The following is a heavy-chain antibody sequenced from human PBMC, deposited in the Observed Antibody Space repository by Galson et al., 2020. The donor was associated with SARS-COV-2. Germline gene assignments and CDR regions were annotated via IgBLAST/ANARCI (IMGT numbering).Heavy chain of an antibody. Sequence: GESLKISCAASGFTFSSYDMHWVRQATGKGLEWVSAIGTAGDTYYPGSVKGRFTISRENAKNSLYLQMNSLRAGDTAVYYCARVLYSSGWPLYWYFDLWGRGTLVTVSS. J-gene: IGHJ2*01. CDR3: ARVLYSSGWPLYWYFDL. CDR2: IGTAGDT. CDR1: GFTFSSYD. D-gene: IGHD6-19*01. V-gene: IGHV3-13*01.